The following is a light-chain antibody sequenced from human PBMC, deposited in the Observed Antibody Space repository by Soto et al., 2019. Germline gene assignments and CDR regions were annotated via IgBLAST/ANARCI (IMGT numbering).Light chain of an antibody. CDR1: SSDVGGYNY. CDR2: EVS. Sequence: QSALTQPASVSGSPGQSITISCTGTSSDVGGYNYVSWYQQHPGKAPKLMIYEVSNRPSGVFNRFSGSKSGNTASLTISGLQAEDEADYYCSSYTSSSTLCVFGTGTKLTVL. J-gene: IGLJ1*01. CDR3: SSYTSSSTLCV. V-gene: IGLV2-14*01.